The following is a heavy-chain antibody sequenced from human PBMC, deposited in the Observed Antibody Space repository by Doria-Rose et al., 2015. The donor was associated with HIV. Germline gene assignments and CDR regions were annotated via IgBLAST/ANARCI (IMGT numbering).Heavy chain of an antibody. CDR2: IYSSGST. J-gene: IGHJ6*03. CDR1: GGSISSYY. CDR3: ARFRPSRGIYYSLDV. D-gene: IGHD3-10*01. Sequence: QVQLQESGPGLVEPAETLSLTCTVSGGSISSYYWNWIRQPPGKGLEWIGYIYSSGSTHYNSSLKSRVTISIDTSKNHFPRKRSSVTAADTAVYYCARFRPSRGIYYSLDVWGKGTTVTVSS. V-gene: IGHV4-4*09.